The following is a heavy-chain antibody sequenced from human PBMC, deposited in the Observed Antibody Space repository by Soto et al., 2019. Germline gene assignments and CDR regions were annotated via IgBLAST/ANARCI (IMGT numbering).Heavy chain of an antibody. CDR2: ISSSGTS. CDR3: ARQTCSGTTCYFSYSLDPFDI. V-gene: IGHV4-59*01. J-gene: IGHJ3*02. CDR1: GGSITDDY. Sequence: SETLSLTCTVSGGSITDDYWSWIRQPPGKGLEWIAYISSSGTSNYNPSLESRVTISLDRSKSQFSLKVTSLSAADTAVYYCARQTCSGTTCYFSYSLDPFDIWGQGTVVTVSS. D-gene: IGHD1-1*01.